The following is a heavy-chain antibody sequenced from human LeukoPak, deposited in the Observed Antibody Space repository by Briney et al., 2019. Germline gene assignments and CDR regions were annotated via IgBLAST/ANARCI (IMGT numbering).Heavy chain of an antibody. CDR3: ARVGAAAGSGTYFDY. V-gene: IGHV4-59*01. J-gene: IGHJ4*02. Sequence: LETLSLTCTVSGGSISSYYWSWIRQPPGKGLEWIGYIYYSGSTNYNPSLKSRVTISVDTSKNQFSLKLSSVTAADTAVYYCARVGAAAGSGTYFDYWGQGTLVTVPS. CDR2: IYYSGST. D-gene: IGHD6-13*01. CDR1: GGSISSYY.